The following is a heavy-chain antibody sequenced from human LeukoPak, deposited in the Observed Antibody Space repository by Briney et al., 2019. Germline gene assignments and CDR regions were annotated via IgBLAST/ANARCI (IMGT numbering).Heavy chain of an antibody. Sequence: PGGSLRHSCAASGFTFSSYWMHWVRHAPGEGPLWVSRINTDGSTTNYATSVKGRFTISRDNAKNTLYLQMNSLRAEDTAVYYCRCGSGACDIWGQGTMVTVSS. CDR2: INTDGSTT. CDR1: GFTFSSYW. V-gene: IGHV3-74*01. D-gene: IGHD3-10*01. CDR3: RCGSGACDI. J-gene: IGHJ3*02.